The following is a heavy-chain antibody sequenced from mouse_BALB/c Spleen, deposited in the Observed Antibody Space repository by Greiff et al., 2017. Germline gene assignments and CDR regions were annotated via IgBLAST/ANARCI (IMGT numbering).Heavy chain of an antibody. CDR1: GYTFTSYV. CDR3: ARGENYAAMDY. CDR2: INPYNDGT. D-gene: IGHD1-1*02. V-gene: IGHV1-14*01. Sequence: VQLQQSGPELVKPGASVKMSCKASGYTFTSYVMHWVKQKPGQGLEWIGYINPYNDGTKYNEKFKGKATLTSDKSSSTAYMELSSLTSEDSAVYYCARGENYAAMDYWGQGTSVTVSS. J-gene: IGHJ4*01.